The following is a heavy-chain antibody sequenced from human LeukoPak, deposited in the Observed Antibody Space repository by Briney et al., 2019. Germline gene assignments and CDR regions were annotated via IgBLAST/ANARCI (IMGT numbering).Heavy chain of an antibody. Sequence: PSETLSLTCTVSGDSISSHYWSWMRQPPGKGLEWIGYIYYSGSTNYNPSLKSRVTISVDTSKNQFSLKLSSVTAADTAVYYCARDLAARSSRWFDPWGQGTLVTISS. CDR1: GDSISSHY. CDR2: IYYSGST. V-gene: IGHV4-59*11. D-gene: IGHD6-6*01. J-gene: IGHJ5*02. CDR3: ARDLAARSSRWFDP.